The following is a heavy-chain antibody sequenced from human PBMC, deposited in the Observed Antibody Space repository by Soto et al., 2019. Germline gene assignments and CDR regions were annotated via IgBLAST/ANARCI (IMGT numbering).Heavy chain of an antibody. J-gene: IGHJ4*02. Sequence: PGESLKISCKGPGYSFTSYWIGWVRQIPGKGLEWMGILYPGDSDTRYSPSFQGQVTISADKSISTAYLQWSSLKASDTAMYYCASPGGSYDSSGYYYDYWGQGTMVTVSS. CDR3: ASPGGSYDSSGYYYDY. D-gene: IGHD3-22*01. CDR1: GYSFTSYW. V-gene: IGHV5-51*01. CDR2: LYPGDSDT.